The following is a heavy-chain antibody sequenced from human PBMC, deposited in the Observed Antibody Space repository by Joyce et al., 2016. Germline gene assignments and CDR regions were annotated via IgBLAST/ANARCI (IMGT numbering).Heavy chain of an antibody. Sequence: EVQLVESGGALVQPGGSLTLSCAASGFAFSSYWMTWVRQTPDKGLEFGANMNEDASTRNRAASVRRRFTISRDNAQESLFLQMNNLGADESAVYYCARDPGYSAFDYWGQGAVVTVSS. D-gene: IGHD5-18*01. J-gene: IGHJ4*02. V-gene: IGHV3-7*04. CDR2: MNEDASTR. CDR1: GFAFSSYW. CDR3: ARDPGYSAFDY.